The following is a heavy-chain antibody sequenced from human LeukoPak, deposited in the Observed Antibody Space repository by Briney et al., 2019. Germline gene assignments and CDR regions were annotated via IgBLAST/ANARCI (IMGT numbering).Heavy chain of an antibody. Sequence: PGGSLRLSCAASGFTFNRYWMSWVRQAPGKGLEWVSFISSTGGTIYYADSVKGRFTVSRDNGKNSLLLQMNSLRAEDTALYYCARGYSRAAFDIWGQGTVVAVSS. V-gene: IGHV3-48*01. CDR1: GFTFNRYW. CDR2: ISSTGGTI. CDR3: ARGYSRAAFDI. D-gene: IGHD2-15*01. J-gene: IGHJ3*02.